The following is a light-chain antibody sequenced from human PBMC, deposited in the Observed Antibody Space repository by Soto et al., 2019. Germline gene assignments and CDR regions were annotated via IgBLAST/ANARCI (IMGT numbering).Light chain of an antibody. Sequence: QSALTQPASVSGSPGQSVTISCTGTSRDVGGYNYVSWYQQHPGKAPKLMLYEVSNRPSGVSSRFSGSKSRNTASLTISGLQAEDEADYFCTSYTSSTSLYVFGTGTKVTVL. CDR1: SRDVGGYNY. V-gene: IGLV2-14*01. CDR2: EVS. CDR3: TSYTSSTSLYV. J-gene: IGLJ1*01.